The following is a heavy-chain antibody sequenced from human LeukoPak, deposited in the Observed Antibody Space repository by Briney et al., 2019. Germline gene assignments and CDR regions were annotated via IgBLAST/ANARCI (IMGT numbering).Heavy chain of an antibody. Sequence: GGSLRLSCAASGYTVSNNDHSWVRRAPGKGLEWISFIKHDGDTRYSDSVKGRFAVSRDNAKNSLYLEMNNLRVDDTAVYYCSRDRCTSTSCYNWFDPRGQGTQATVSS. V-gene: IGHV3-66*01. CDR2: IKHDGDT. CDR1: GYTVSNND. D-gene: IGHD2-2*01. J-gene: IGHJ5*02. CDR3: SRDRCTSTSCYNWFDP.